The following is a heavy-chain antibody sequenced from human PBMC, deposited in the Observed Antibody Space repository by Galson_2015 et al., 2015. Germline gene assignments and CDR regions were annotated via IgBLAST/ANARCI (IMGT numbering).Heavy chain of an antibody. CDR3: ARRARYCSGGSCGDY. D-gene: IGHD2-15*01. J-gene: IGHJ4*02. CDR1: GYTFTSYY. V-gene: IGHV1-46*01. Sequence: SVKVSCKASGYTFTSYYMHWVRQAPGQGLEWMGIINPSGGSTSCAQKFQGRVTMTRDTSTSTVYMELSSLRSEDTAVYYCARRARYCSGGSCGDYWGQGTLVTVSS. CDR2: INPSGGST.